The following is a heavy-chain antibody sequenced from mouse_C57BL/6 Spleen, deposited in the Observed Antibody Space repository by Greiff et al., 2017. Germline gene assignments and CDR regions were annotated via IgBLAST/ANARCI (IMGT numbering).Heavy chain of an antibody. CDR2: ISDGGSYT. J-gene: IGHJ2*01. CDR3: ARDPGIYYGSSQYYFDY. V-gene: IGHV5-4*01. D-gene: IGHD1-1*01. Sequence: EVKLVESGGGLVKPGGSLKLSCAASGFTFSSYAMSWVRQTPEKRLEWVATISDGGSYTYYPDNVKGRFTISRDNAKNNLYLQMSHLKSEDTAMYYCARDPGIYYGSSQYYFDYWGQGTTLTVSS. CDR1: GFTFSSYA.